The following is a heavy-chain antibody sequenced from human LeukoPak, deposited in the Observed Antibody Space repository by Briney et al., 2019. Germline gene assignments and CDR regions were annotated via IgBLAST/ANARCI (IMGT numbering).Heavy chain of an antibody. CDR1: GGSISDYY. CDR3: ATGKVVADAFDI. J-gene: IGHJ3*02. Sequence: SETLSLTCTVSGGSISDYYWSWIRQPPGKGLEWIGYVYYSGSTNYNPSLKSRVTISIDTSKNQFSLKLRSVTAADTAVYYCATGKVVADAFDIWGQGTMVTVSS. V-gene: IGHV4-59*03. CDR2: VYYSGST. D-gene: IGHD2-15*01.